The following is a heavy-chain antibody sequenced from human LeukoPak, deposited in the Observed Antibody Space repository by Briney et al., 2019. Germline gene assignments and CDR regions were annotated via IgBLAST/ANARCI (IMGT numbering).Heavy chain of an antibody. V-gene: IGHV4-59*01. CDR1: GGSISSYY. CDR3: ARELVREGAFDI. CDR2: IYYSGST. D-gene: IGHD6-13*01. J-gene: IGHJ3*02. Sequence: SETLSLTCTVSGGSISSYYWSWIRQPPGKGLEWIGYIYYSGSTNYNPSLKSRVTISVDTSKNQFSLKLSSVTAADTAVYYCARELVREGAFDIWGQGTMVTVSS.